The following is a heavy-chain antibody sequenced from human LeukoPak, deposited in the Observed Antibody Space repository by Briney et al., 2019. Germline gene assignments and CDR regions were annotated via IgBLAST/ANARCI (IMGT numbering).Heavy chain of an antibody. CDR2: ISSSSSYI. CDR3: ARGSPNYYDSSGYYLFDY. J-gene: IGHJ4*02. V-gene: IGHV3-21*01. Sequence: GGSLRLSCAASGFTFSSYSMNWVRQAPGKGLEWVLSISSSSSYIYYADSVKGRFTISRDNAKNSLYLQMNSLRAEDTAVYYCARGSPNYYDSSGYYLFDYWGQGTLVTVSS. D-gene: IGHD3-22*01. CDR1: GFTFSSYS.